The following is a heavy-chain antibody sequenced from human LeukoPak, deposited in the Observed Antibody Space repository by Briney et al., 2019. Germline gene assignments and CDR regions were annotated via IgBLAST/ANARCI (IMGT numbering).Heavy chain of an antibody. V-gene: IGHV3-23*01. D-gene: IGHD3-10*01. CDR2: INGNGGGT. Sequence: PGGSLRLSCAASGFTLSGYAMSWVRQAPGKGLEWVSAINGNGGGTYYAEAVKGRFSISRDNSKNTLSLQMSSLRAEDTAVYYCARQIQGSGQGFDPWGQGTLVAVSS. CDR3: ARQIQGSGQGFDP. CDR1: GFTLSGYA. J-gene: IGHJ5*02.